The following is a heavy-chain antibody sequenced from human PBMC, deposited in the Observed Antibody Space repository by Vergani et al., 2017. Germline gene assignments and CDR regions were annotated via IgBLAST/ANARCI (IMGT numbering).Heavy chain of an antibody. CDR2: IKQDGSEK. Sequence: EVQLVESGGGLVQPGGSLSLSCAASGFTFSSYWMSWVRQAPGKGLEWVANIKQDGSEKYYVDSVKGRFTISRDNAKNSLYLQMNSLRAEDTAVYYCARGFLRGPNWFDPWGQGTLVTVSS. CDR1: GFTFSSYW. V-gene: IGHV3-7*01. J-gene: IGHJ5*02. CDR3: ARGFLRGPNWFDP. D-gene: IGHD4-17*01.